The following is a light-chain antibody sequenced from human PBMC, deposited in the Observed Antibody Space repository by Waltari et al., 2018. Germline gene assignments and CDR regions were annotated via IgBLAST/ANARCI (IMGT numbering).Light chain of an antibody. J-gene: IGLJ2*01. CDR1: SNDFGGYNL. CDR3: CSYAAGGTLV. Sequence: QSALTQPASVSGSPGRSITISFTGTSNDFGGYNLVSWHQQHPGKAPKLIIYEGNLRPSGVSHRFSGSKSGNTASLTIFELQADDEADYYCCSYAAGGTLVFGGGTQLTVL. V-gene: IGLV2-23*01. CDR2: EGN.